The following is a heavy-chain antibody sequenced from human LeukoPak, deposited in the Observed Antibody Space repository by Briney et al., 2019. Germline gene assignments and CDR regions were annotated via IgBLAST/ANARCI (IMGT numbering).Heavy chain of an antibody. CDR2: IYTSGST. CDR3: ARDWMDILTGYLNPIFDY. V-gene: IGHV4-61*02. J-gene: IGHJ4*02. Sequence: PSETLSLTCAVSGGSFSTGNFYWSWIRQPAGKGLEWIGRIYTSGSTNYSPSLKSRVTISIDTSKNQFSLKLSSVTAADTAVYYCARDWMDILTGYLNPIFDYWGQGTLVTVSS. D-gene: IGHD3-9*01. CDR1: GGSFSTGNFY.